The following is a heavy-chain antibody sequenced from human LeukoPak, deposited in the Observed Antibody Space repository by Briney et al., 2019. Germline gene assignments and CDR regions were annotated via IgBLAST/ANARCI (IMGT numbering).Heavy chain of an antibody. V-gene: IGHV1-18*01. CDR3: ARLPDILGFFDY. CDR1: GYTFTSYG. J-gene: IGHJ4*02. CDR2: ISAYNGNT. D-gene: IGHD3-9*01. Sequence: AASVKVSCKASGYTFTSYGISWVRQAPGQGLEWMGWISAYNGNTNYAQKLQGRVTMTTDTSTSTAYMKLRSLRSDDTAVYYCARLPDILGFFDYWGQGTLVTVSS.